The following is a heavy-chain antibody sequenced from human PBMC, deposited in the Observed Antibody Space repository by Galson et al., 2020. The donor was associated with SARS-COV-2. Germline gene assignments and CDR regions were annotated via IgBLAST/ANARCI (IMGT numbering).Heavy chain of an antibody. J-gene: IGHJ3*02. V-gene: IGHV1-2*04. Sequence: ASVKVSCKASGYTFTGYYIHWVRQAPGQGLEWMGWIHPNSGGTNYAQNFQDWVTMTRDTSISTAYMELSRLRSDDTAVYYCARDNDHDAFDIWGQGTMVTVSS. CDR3: ARDNDHDAFDI. CDR2: IHPNSGGT. D-gene: IGHD1-1*01. CDR1: GYTFTGYY.